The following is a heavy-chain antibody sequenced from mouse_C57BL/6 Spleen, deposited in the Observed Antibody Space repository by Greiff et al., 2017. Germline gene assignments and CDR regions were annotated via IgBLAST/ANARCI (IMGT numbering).Heavy chain of an antibody. Sequence: EVKLMESGGGLVQPGGSLSLSCAASGFTFTDYYMSWVRQPPGKALEWLGFIRNKANGYTTEYSASVKGRFTISRDNSQSILYLQMNALRAEDSATYYCARYIYRTPSRYFDYWGQGTTLTVSS. CDR3: ARYIYRTPSRYFDY. J-gene: IGHJ2*01. V-gene: IGHV7-3*01. CDR1: GFTFTDYY. CDR2: IRNKANGYTT. D-gene: IGHD2-12*01.